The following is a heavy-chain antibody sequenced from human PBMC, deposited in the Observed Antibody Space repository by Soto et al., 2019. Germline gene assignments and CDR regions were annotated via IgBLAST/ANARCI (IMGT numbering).Heavy chain of an antibody. CDR2: ISAYNGNT. CDR1: GYTFTSYG. CDR3: ARDNHYDSSGYYPPDY. J-gene: IGHJ4*02. V-gene: IGHV1-18*01. D-gene: IGHD3-22*01. Sequence: QVQLVQSGAEVKKPGASVKVSCKASGYTFTSYGISWVRQALGQGFTWMGWISAYNGNTNYAQKLQGRVTMTTDTSTSTAYMELRSLRSDDTAVYYCARDNHYDSSGYYPPDYWGQGTLVTVSS.